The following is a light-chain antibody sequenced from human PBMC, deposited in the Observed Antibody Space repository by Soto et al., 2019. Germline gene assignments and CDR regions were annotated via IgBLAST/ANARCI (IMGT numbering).Light chain of an antibody. CDR1: QSVSSNY. CDR2: GAS. CDR3: QQYGSSSYT. V-gene: IGKV3-20*01. Sequence: DIVLTQSPDTLSLSPGERATISCRASQSVSSNYLAWHQQKPGQAPMLLIYGASTRATGIPERFSGSGSGTDFTLTISRLEPEDFAVYYCQQYGSSSYTFGQGTRLEIK. J-gene: IGKJ2*01.